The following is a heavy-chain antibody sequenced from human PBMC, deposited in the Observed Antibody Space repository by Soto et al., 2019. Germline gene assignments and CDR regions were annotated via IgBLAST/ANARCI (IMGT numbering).Heavy chain of an antibody. CDR3: ARVHREWLDTSDCFDP. CDR1: GDSVSSNSAA. V-gene: IGHV6-1*01. CDR2: TYYRSKWYN. D-gene: IGHD6-19*01. Sequence: SQTLSLTCAISGDSVSSNSAAWNWIRQSPSRGLEWLGRTYYRSKWYNDYAVSVKSRITINPDTSKNQFSLQLNSVTPEDTAVYYCARVHREWLDTSDCFDPWGQGTLVIVSS. J-gene: IGHJ5*02.